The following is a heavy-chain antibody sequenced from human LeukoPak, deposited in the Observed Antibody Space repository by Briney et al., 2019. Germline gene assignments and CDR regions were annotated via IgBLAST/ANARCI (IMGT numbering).Heavy chain of an antibody. CDR2: IYTSGST. CDR3: ARDTTGMDWFDP. V-gene: IGHV4-61*02. CDR1: GGSISSGSYY. J-gene: IGHJ5*02. Sequence: PSQTLSLTCTVSGGSISSGSYYWSWIRQPAGKGLEWIGRIYTSGSTNYNPSLKRRVTISVDTSKNQFSLKLSSVTAADTAVYYCARDTTGMDWFDPWGQGTLVTVSS. D-gene: IGHD4-17*01.